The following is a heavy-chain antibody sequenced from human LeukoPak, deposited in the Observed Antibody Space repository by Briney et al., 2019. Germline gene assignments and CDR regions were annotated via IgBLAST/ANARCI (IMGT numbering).Heavy chain of an antibody. D-gene: IGHD6-13*01. CDR3: ARGLYSSSWYERDY. CDR1: GYTFTSYD. CDR2: MNPNSGNT. Sequence: ASVKVSCKASGYTFTSYDINWVRQAPGQGLEWMGWMNPNSGNTVYAQKFQGRVTITRNTSISTAYMELSSLRSEDTAVYYCARGLYSSSWYERDYWGQGTLVTVSS. J-gene: IGHJ4*02. V-gene: IGHV1-8*03.